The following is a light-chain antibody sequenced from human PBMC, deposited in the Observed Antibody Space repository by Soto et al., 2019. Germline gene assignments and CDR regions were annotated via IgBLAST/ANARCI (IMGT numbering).Light chain of an antibody. V-gene: IGKV1-39*01. CDR1: QTISTY. Sequence: DIQMTQSPSSLSASVGDRVTITCRASQTISTYLNWYQQEPGKAPKLLIYAASSLQSGVPSRFSGSGSGTEFTLTISSLQPEYFAAYYCQQSHGIPYTFGQGTKLEIK. CDR2: AAS. CDR3: QQSHGIPYT. J-gene: IGKJ2*01.